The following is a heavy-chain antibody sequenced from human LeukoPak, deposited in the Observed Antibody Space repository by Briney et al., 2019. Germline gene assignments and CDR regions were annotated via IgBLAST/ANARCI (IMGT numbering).Heavy chain of an antibody. CDR1: GYTFTSYD. CDR2: MNPNSGNA. Sequence: EASVKVSCKASGYTFTSYDINWVRQATGQGLEWMGWMNPNSGNAGYAQKFQGRVTMTRNTSISTAYMELSGLRSEDTAVYYCARGPAGYSSAFDIWGQGTMVTVSS. J-gene: IGHJ3*02. CDR3: ARGPAGYSSAFDI. D-gene: IGHD5-18*01. V-gene: IGHV1-8*01.